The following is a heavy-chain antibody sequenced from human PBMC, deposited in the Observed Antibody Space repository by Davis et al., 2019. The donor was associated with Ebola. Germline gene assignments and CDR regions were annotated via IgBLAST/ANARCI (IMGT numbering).Heavy chain of an antibody. V-gene: IGHV3-21*04. CDR2: LSSRGDNI. Sequence: PGGSLRLSCAASGFTFSSYSMQWVRQAPGKGLEWVSSLSSRGDNIHYADSVKGRFTISRDNGKNSLFLQMNSLRAEDTATYYCARYCHYTDCSYFDCWGQGTMVAVSS. CDR1: GFTFSSYS. CDR3: ARYCHYTDCSYFDC. D-gene: IGHD3-16*01. J-gene: IGHJ4*02.